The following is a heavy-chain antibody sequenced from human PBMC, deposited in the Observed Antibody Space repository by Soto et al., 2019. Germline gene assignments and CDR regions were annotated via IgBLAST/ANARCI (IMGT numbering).Heavy chain of an antibody. CDR3: AIGQLARGDAFDI. CDR2: IDPSDSYT. CDR1: GYSFTSYW. V-gene: IGHV5-10-1*01. D-gene: IGHD6-6*01. J-gene: IGHJ3*02. Sequence: GESLKISCKGSGYSFTSYWISWVRQMPGKGLEWMGRIDPSDSYTNYSPSFQGHVTISADKSTSTAYLQWSSLKASDTAMYYCAIGQLARGDAFDIWGQGTMVTVSS.